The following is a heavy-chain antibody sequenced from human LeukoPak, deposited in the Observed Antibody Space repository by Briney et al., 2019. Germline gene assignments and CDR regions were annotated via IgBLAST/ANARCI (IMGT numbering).Heavy chain of an antibody. CDR1: GGSISSSSYY. V-gene: IGHV4-39*07. Sequence: SETLSLTCTVSGGSISSSSYYWGWIRQPPGKGLEWMGSIYYSGSTYYYPSLKSRVTISVDTSKNQFSLKLSSVTAADTAVYYCARALYSYGPFDNWGQGTLVTVSS. D-gene: IGHD5-18*01. CDR2: IYYSGST. CDR3: ARALYSYGPFDN. J-gene: IGHJ4*02.